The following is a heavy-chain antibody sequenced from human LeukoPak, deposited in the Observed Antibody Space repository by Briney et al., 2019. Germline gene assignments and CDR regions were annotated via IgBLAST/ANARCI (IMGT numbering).Heavy chain of an antibody. D-gene: IGHD3-9*01. V-gene: IGHV1-8*02. CDR1: GYTFSGTGWY. J-gene: IGHJ6*02. Sequence: DSVKVSCEASGYTFSGTGWYLYWLRQAPGQGFECMGWIYPNNGATAYAQKFQGRVTMTRNTSISTAYMELSSLRSEDTAVYYCVRSYYDILTGGRGPYYYYGMDVWGQGTTVTVSS. CDR3: VRSYYDILTGGRGPYYYYGMDV. CDR2: IYPNNGAT.